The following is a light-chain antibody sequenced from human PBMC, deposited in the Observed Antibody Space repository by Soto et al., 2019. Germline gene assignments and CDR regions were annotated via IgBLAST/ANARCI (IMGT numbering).Light chain of an antibody. J-gene: IGKJ1*01. CDR1: QGISSY. Sequence: AIRMTQSPSSLSASTGDRVTITCRASQGISSYLAWYQQKPGKAPTLLIYAASNLQSGVPSRFRGSRSGTEFTLTVSSLQPEDFATYYCLQDHDDSWTFGQGTK. CDR2: AAS. CDR3: LQDHDDSWT. V-gene: IGKV1-8*01.